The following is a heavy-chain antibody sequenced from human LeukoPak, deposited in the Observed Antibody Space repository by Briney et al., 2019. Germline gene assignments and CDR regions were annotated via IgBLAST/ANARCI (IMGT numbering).Heavy chain of an antibody. CDR2: IYSGGST. Sequence: GGSLRLSCAASGFTVSSNYMSWVRQAPGKGLEWVSVIYSGGSTYYADSVKGRFTISRDNSKNTLYLQMNSLRAKDTAVYYCARAVLRITMIVVAPGGFDIWGQGTMVTVSS. J-gene: IGHJ3*02. CDR1: GFTVSSNY. V-gene: IGHV3-66*01. D-gene: IGHD3-22*01. CDR3: ARAVLRITMIVVAPGGFDI.